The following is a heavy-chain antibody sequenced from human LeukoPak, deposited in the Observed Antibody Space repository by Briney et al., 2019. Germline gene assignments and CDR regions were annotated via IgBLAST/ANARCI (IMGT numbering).Heavy chain of an antibody. Sequence: KPSETLSCKSSLYGGTFSGYYWSRNRQAPGQGLEWIGEINHSGSTNYNPFHKSRVTITVDTSKNHFSLKLGSVTAADTAVNYCSSIAVPSKNSFFDYWGQGTLVTVSS. V-gene: IGHV4-34*01. D-gene: IGHD6-19*01. CDR2: INHSGST. CDR1: GGTFSGYY. J-gene: IGHJ4*02. CDR3: SSIAVPSKNSFFDY.